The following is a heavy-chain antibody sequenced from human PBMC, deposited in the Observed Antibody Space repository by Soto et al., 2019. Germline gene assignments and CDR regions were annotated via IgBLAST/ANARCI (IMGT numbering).Heavy chain of an antibody. V-gene: IGHV3-21*01. J-gene: IGHJ4*02. CDR3: ARGNSPVNVY. CDR1: GFTLTTYT. Sequence: GGSLRLSCVASGFTLTTYTMNWVRQAPGTGLEWVSSINGRSNYKYYSDSVKGRFTISRDNAQNSLFLQMSRLGPEDTAVYYCARGNSPVNVYWGQGTLVTVSS. D-gene: IGHD3-16*02. CDR2: INGRSNYK.